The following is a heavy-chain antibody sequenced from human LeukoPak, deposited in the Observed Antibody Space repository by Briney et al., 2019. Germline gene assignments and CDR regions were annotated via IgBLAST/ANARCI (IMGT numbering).Heavy chain of an antibody. CDR3: AREHCSSTSCYADY. CDR2: ISSSGSTI. Sequence: PGGSLRLSCAASGFTFSSYEMNWVRQAPGKGLEWVSYISSSGSTIYYADSVKGRFTISRDNAKNSLYLQMNSLRAEDTAVYYCAREHCSSTSCYADYWGQGTLDTVSS. J-gene: IGHJ4*02. D-gene: IGHD2-2*01. CDR1: GFTFSSYE. V-gene: IGHV3-48*03.